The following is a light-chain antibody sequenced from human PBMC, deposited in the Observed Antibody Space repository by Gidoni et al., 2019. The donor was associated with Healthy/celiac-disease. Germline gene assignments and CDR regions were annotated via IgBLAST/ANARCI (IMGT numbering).Light chain of an antibody. J-gene: IGKJ3*01. Sequence: DIQMTQSPSSLSASVGDRVTSTCRASQSISSYVNWYQQKPGKAPKLLIYAASSLQSGVPSRFSGSGSGTDFTLTISSLQPEDFATYYCQQSYSTPLTFGPGTKVDIK. CDR3: QQSYSTPLT. CDR1: QSISSY. V-gene: IGKV1-39*01. CDR2: AAS.